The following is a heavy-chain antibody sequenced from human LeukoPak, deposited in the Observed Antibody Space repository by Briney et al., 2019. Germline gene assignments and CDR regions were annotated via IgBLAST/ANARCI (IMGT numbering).Heavy chain of an antibody. CDR3: ARGSYRYYYDSSGHYPRVYFDY. D-gene: IGHD3-22*01. CDR1: GGSFSGYY. CDR2: INHSGST. Sequence: PSETLSLTCAVYGGSFSGYYWSWIRQPPGNGLEWIGEINHSGSTNYNPSLKSRVTISVDTSKNQFSLKLSSVTAADTAVYYCARGSYRYYYDSSGHYPRVYFDYWGQGTLVTVSS. J-gene: IGHJ4*02. V-gene: IGHV4-34*01.